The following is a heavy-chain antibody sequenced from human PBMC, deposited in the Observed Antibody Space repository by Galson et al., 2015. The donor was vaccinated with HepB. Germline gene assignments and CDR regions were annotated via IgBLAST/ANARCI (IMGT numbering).Heavy chain of an antibody. CDR2: IGSKGNNYAT. Sequence: SLRLSCAASTFIFSTYSMNWVRQAPGKGLEWVGRIGSKGNNYATAYTASVKGRFTISRDDSKNTAYLQMNSLRTEDTAVYYCTRLGVFSGYSSSWGQGTLVTVSS. V-gene: IGHV3-73*01. CDR1: TFIFSTYS. D-gene: IGHD6-13*01. CDR3: TRLGVFSGYSSS. J-gene: IGHJ4*02.